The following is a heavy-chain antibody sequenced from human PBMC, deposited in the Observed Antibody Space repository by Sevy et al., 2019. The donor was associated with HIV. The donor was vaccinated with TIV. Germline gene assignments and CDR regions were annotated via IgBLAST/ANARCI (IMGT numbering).Heavy chain of an antibody. CDR2: IWNEGSNK. CDR3: ARGGDFNDRSAKRDFDY. V-gene: IGHV3-33*01. J-gene: IGHJ4*02. D-gene: IGHD3-22*01. Sequence: GGSLRLSCAASGFTFSNYGMHWVRQAPGKGLEWVAVIWNEGSNKYYADSVKGRFTISKDNSKKTLDLQMNSLRVEDTAVYFCARGGDFNDRSAKRDFDYWGQGTLVTVSS. CDR1: GFTFSNYG.